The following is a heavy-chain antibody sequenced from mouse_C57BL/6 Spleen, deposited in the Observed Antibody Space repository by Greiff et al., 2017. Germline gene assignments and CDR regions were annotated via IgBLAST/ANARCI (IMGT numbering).Heavy chain of an antibody. J-gene: IGHJ3*01. CDR1: GYTFTDYN. V-gene: IGHV1-18*01. CDR2: INPNNGGT. D-gene: IGHD2-5*01. CDR3: ARSVYYSNYGFSWFAY. Sequence: VQLQQSGPELVKPGASVKIPCKASGYTFTDYNMDWVKQSHGKSLEWIGDINPNNGGTIYNQKFKGKATLTVDKSSSTAYMGLRGLTSEDTAVYYCARSVYYSNYGFSWFAYWGQGTLVTVSA.